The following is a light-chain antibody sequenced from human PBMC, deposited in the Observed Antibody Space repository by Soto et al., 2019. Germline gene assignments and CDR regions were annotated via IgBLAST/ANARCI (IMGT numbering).Light chain of an antibody. CDR2: DAS. V-gene: IGKV3-11*01. CDR3: QQRSDSIT. J-gene: IGKJ5*01. CDR1: QSVSSY. Sequence: EIVLTQSPGTLSLSPGERATLSCRASQSVSSYLAWFQQRPGQTPRLLIYDASTRAPGIPARFSGGGSGADFTLTISSLDPEYVAVYYCQQRSDSITFGQGTRLEIK.